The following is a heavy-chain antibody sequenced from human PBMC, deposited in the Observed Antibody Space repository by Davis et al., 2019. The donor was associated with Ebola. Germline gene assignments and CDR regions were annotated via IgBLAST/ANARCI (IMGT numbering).Heavy chain of an antibody. Sequence: GESLKISCAASGFTFSDYYMSWIRQAPGKGLEWVSYISSSGSTIYYADSVKGRFTISRDNAKNSLYLQMNSLRAEDTAVYYCARQARIAAAGKNNWFDPWGQGTLVTVSS. CDR3: ARQARIAAAGKNNWFDP. J-gene: IGHJ5*02. CDR2: ISSSGSTI. D-gene: IGHD6-13*01. CDR1: GFTFSDYY. V-gene: IGHV3-11*04.